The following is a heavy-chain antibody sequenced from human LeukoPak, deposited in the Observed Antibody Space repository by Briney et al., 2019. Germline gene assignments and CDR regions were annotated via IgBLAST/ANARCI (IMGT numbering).Heavy chain of an antibody. CDR2: IYGGGST. V-gene: IGHV3-53*01. CDR3: ASGSGSYRTPYYYMDV. Sequence: QHGGSLRLSCAASGFTVSSNYMSWVRQAPGKGLEWVSVIYGGGSTYYADSVKGRFTISRDNSKNTLYLQMNSLRAEDTAVYYCASGSGSYRTPYYYMDVWGTGTTVTVSS. D-gene: IGHD3-10*01. J-gene: IGHJ6*03. CDR1: GFTVSSNY.